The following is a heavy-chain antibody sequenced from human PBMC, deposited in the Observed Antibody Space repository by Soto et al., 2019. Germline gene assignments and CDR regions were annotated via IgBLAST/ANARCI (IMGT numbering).Heavy chain of an antibody. CDR3: VRDSSDIVVVPAAIEGVRAP. D-gene: IGHD2-2*02. V-gene: IGHV3-11*06. Sequence: LRLSCAASGFTFSDYYMSWIRQAPGKGLEWISYISSSGASTKYADSVKGRFTISRDNAKNSLYLQMNSLRAEDTAVYYCVRDSSDIVVVPAAIEGVRAPWGQGTLVTVSS. CDR1: GFTFSDYY. J-gene: IGHJ5*02. CDR2: ISSSGAST.